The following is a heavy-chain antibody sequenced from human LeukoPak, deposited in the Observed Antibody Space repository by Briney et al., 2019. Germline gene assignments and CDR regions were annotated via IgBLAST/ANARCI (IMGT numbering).Heavy chain of an antibody. CDR3: ARVRGDHPFDY. V-gene: IGHV3-53*01. Sequence: GGSLRLSCAASGFTVSSNYMSWVRQAPGKGLEGGSVIYSGGSTYYADSVKGRFTISRDNAKNSLYLQMNSLRAEDTAVYYCARVRGDHPFDYWGQGTLVTVSS. CDR2: IYSGGST. D-gene: IGHD2-21*02. J-gene: IGHJ4*02. CDR1: GFTVSSNY.